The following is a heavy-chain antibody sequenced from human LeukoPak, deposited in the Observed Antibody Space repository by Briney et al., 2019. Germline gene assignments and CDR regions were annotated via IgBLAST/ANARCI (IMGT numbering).Heavy chain of an antibody. D-gene: IGHD4-23*01. Sequence: GGSLRLSCAASGFSFSGYSMNWVRQAPGKGLEWVSTISGRTDGPYYADSVKGRFTTSRDNSKNTMYLRINNVRAEDTAVYYCAKDPLGYGGHYFDNWGQGTRVTVSS. V-gene: IGHV3-23*01. CDR1: GFSFSGYS. J-gene: IGHJ4*02. CDR2: ISGRTDGP. CDR3: AKDPLGYGGHYFDN.